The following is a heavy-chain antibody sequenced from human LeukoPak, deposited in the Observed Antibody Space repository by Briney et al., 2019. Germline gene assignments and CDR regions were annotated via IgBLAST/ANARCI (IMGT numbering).Heavy chain of an antibody. V-gene: IGHV3-30*02. CDR3: AKDQGVYSSGWTFDY. D-gene: IGHD6-19*01. Sequence: GGSLRLSCAASGFTFSSYGMHWVRQAPGKGLEWVAFIRYEGSNKYYADSVKGRFTISRDNSKNTLYLQMNSLRAGDTAVYYCAKDQGVYSSGWTFDYWGQGTLVTVSS. CDR2: IRYEGSNK. J-gene: IGHJ4*02. CDR1: GFTFSSYG.